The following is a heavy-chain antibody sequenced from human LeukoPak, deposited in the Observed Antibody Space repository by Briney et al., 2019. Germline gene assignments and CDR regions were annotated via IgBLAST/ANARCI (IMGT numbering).Heavy chain of an antibody. V-gene: IGHV4-39*07. J-gene: IGHJ4*02. CDR3: ARITMIRGVIITGSYYFDY. CDR1: GGSIGSSSYY. Sequence: SETLSLTCTVSGGSIGSSSYYWGWIRQPPGKGLNWIGSIYYSGSTYYNPSLKSRVTISVDTSRDQFSLKLSSVTAADTAVYYCARITMIRGVIITGSYYFDYWGQGTLVTVSS. CDR2: IYYSGST. D-gene: IGHD3-10*01.